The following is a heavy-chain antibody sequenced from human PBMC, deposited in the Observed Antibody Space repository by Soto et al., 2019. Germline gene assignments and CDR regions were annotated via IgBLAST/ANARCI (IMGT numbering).Heavy chain of an antibody. CDR2: IYYSGST. CDR1: GGSISSSSYY. Sequence: KTSETLSLTCTVSGGSISSSSYYWGWIRQPPGKGLEWIGSIYYSGSTYYNPSLKNRVTISVDTSKNQFSLKLSSVTAADTAVYYCASYYYDSSGYPDYWGQGTLVTVYS. D-gene: IGHD3-22*01. CDR3: ASYYYDSSGYPDY. J-gene: IGHJ4*02. V-gene: IGHV4-39*01.